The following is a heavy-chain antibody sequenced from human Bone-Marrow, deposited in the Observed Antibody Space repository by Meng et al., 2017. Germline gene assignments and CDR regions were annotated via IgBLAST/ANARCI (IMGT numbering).Heavy chain of an antibody. J-gene: IGHJ4*02. Sequence: GESLKISCAASEFTFSSYAMHWVRQAPGRGLEWVAVISYDGSNKYYADSVKGRFTISRDNSKNTLYLQMNSLRAEDTAVYYFAIGVLRYFDWLSQGGDYWGQGTLVTVSS. CDR3: AIGVLRYFDWLSQGGDY. V-gene: IGHV3-30*04. D-gene: IGHD3-9*01. CDR1: EFTFSSYA. CDR2: ISYDGSNK.